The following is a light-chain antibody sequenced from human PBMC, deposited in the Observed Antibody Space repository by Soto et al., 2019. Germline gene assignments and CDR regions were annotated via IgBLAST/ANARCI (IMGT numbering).Light chain of an antibody. CDR1: QSVLHSSNSKHY. J-gene: IGKJ2*01. Sequence: DIVMTQSPDSLAVSLGERATINCKSSQSVLHSSNSKHYLAWYQQKAGQPPKLLIYWASTRESGVPGRFSGSGSGTDFTLTISSLQAEDVAVYYCQQYYSTPYTFGQETKLEIK. CDR3: QQYYSTPYT. CDR2: WAS. V-gene: IGKV4-1*01.